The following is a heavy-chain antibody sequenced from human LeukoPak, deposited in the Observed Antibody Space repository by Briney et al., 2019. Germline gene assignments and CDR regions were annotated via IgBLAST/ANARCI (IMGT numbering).Heavy chain of an antibody. V-gene: IGHV1-2*02. D-gene: IGHD3-3*02. Sequence: ASVKVSCKASGYTFSDFYIHWVRQAPGQGLGYLGWITPKGGVTYSQQRFKGRVTMTRDASISTAYMELSSLRSDDTAVYFCARVRLADERAWAYWGQGTLVTVSS. CDR2: ITPKGGVT. CDR1: GYTFSDFY. CDR3: ARVRLADERAWAY. J-gene: IGHJ4*02.